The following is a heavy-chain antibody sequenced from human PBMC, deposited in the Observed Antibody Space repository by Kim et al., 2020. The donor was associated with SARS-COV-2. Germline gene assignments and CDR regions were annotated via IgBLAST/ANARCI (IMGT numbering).Heavy chain of an antibody. CDR3: ARGSGYGRENWFDL. Sequence: GGSLRLSYAASGFTFSSYWMHWVRQAPGKGLVWVSGINSDGSGHADAVKGRFTISRDNAKNTVYLQMNSLRAEDTAVYYCARGSGYGRENWFDLWGQGTPVTASS. CDR2: INSDGS. D-gene: IGHD3-3*01. CDR1: GFTFSSYW. V-gene: IGHV3-74*01. J-gene: IGHJ5*02.